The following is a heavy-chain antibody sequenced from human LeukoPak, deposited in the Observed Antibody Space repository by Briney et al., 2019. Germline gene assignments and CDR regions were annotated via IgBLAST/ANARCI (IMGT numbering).Heavy chain of an antibody. CDR3: AREHGDYVGAFDI. CDR1: GFTFSSYN. D-gene: IGHD4-17*01. V-gene: IGHV3-53*01. J-gene: IGHJ3*02. Sequence: GGSLRLSCAASGFTFSSYNMNWVRQAPGKGLEWVSVIYSGGSTYYADSVKGRFTISRDNSKNTLYLQMNSLRAEDTAVYYCAREHGDYVGAFDIWGQGTMVTVSS. CDR2: IYSGGST.